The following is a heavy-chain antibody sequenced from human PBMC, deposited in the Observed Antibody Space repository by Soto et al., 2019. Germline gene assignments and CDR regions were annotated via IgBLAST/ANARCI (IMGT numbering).Heavy chain of an antibody. V-gene: IGHV3-9*01. Sequence: SLRLSCAASGFTFDDYAMHWVRQAPGKGLEWVSGISWNSGTIGYADSVKGRFTISRDNAKNSLYLQMNSLRAEDTALYYCTKDRTATGTYAFDIWGQGTMVTVSS. J-gene: IGHJ3*02. CDR2: ISWNSGTI. CDR1: GFTFDDYA. CDR3: TKDRTATGTYAFDI. D-gene: IGHD6-13*01.